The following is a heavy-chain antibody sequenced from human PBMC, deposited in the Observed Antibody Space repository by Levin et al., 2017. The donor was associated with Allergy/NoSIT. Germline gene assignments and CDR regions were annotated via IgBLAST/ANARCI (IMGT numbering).Heavy chain of an antibody. D-gene: IGHD3-10*01. J-gene: IGHJ4*02. V-gene: IGHV3-30-3*01. CDR3: ARVPGQGRGEDLDY. CDR1: GFTFSSYA. CDR2: ISYDGSNK. Sequence: GESLKISCAASGFTFSSYAMHWVRQAPGKGLEWVAVISYDGSNKYYADSVKGRFTISRDNSNNTLYLQMNSLRAEDTAVYYCARVPGQGRGEDLDYWGQGTLVTVSS.